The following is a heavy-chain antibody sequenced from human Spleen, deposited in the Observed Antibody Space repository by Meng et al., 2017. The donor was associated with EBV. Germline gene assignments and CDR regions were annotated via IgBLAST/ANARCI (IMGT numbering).Heavy chain of an antibody. D-gene: IGHD3-10*01. CDR2: FIHHFSTP. V-gene: IGHV1-69*18. CDR3: ARESGRGYTPDF. Sequence: VGVVKYGGEVKRVGSSVMASLKAYGGDFRYTAIRWVRQDHGEGLEWMGRFIHHFSTPDYGPNYQDRVTISADESTSTAYMELNSLTTENTALYFCARESGRGYTPDFWGQGTLVTVSS. CDR1: GGDFRYTA. J-gene: IGHJ4*02.